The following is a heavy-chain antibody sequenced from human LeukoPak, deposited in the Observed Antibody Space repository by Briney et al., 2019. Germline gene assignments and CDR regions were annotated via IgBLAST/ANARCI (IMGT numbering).Heavy chain of an antibody. J-gene: IGHJ4*02. CDR3: AKRVLMMDLDY. CDR1: GFTFSSEA. V-gene: IGHV3-23*01. Sequence: PGGSLRLSCAVSGFTFSSEAMGWVRQAPGKGLEWVSAISGSGGSTYYADSVKGRFTISRDNSKNTLYLQMNSLRAEDTAVYYCAKRVLMMDLDYWGQGTLVTVSS. CDR2: ISGSGGST. D-gene: IGHD3-16*01.